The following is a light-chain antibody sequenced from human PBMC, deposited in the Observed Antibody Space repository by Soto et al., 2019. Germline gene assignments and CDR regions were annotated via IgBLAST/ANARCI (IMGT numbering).Light chain of an antibody. CDR1: QSVTSN. CDR3: QQYNNWHPIT. CDR2: GAY. V-gene: IGKV3D-15*01. J-gene: IGKJ5*01. Sequence: EIVMTQSPATLSVSPGEGATLSCRASQSVTSNLAWYQKKPGQAPRLLIYGAYTRATGIPDRFIVIVSCTELTLTISILQSDDLSFYYCQQYNNWHPITLGQGTRLYIK.